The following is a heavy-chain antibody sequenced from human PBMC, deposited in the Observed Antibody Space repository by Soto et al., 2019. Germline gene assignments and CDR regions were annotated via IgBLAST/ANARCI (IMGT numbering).Heavy chain of an antibody. CDR1: GGSFSGYY. D-gene: IGHD3-10*01. J-gene: IGHJ4*02. CDR2: INHSGST. CDR3: ARWSWEMVRGVIISYFDY. Sequence: SETLSLTCAAYGGSFSGYYWSWIRQPPGKGLEWIGEINHSGSTNHNPSLKSRVTISVDTSKNQFSLKLSSVTAADTAVYYCARWSWEMVRGVIISYFDYWGQGTLVTVSS. V-gene: IGHV4-34*01.